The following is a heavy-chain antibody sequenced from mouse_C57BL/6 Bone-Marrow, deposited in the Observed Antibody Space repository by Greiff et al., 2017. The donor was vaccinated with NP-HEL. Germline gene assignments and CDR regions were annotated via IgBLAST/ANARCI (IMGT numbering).Heavy chain of an antibody. J-gene: IGHJ3*01. CDR3: ARRAHYYGSTLFAY. CDR2: ILPGSGST. Sequence: VQLQQSGAELMKPGASVKLSCKATGYTFTGYWIEWVKQRPGHGLEWIGEILPGSGSTNYNEKFKGKATFTADTSSNTAYMQLSSLTTEDSVIYYCARRAHYYGSTLFAYWGQGTLVTVSA. V-gene: IGHV1-9*01. D-gene: IGHD1-1*01. CDR1: GYTFTGYW.